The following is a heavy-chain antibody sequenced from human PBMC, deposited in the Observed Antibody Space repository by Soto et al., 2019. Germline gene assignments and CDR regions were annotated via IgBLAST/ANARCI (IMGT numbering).Heavy chain of an antibody. CDR1: GYTFTSDG. D-gene: IGHD3-10*01. CDR3: ARDPITYGSGRYGDAFDI. Sequence: ASVKVACKASGYTFTSDGVSWVLQAPGQGLEWMGWISAYNGNTNYAQKLQGRVTMTTDTSTSTAYMELRSLRSDDTAVYYCARDPITYGSGRYGDAFDIWGQGTMVTVSS. J-gene: IGHJ3*02. V-gene: IGHV1-18*01. CDR2: ISAYNGNT.